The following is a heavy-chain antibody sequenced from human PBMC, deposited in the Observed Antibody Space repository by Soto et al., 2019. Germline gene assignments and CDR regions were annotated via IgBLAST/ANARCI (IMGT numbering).Heavy chain of an antibody. CDR2: IYPGDSDT. CDR3: ARQESGYDFWSGYSGMDV. V-gene: IGHV5-51*01. J-gene: IGHJ6*02. D-gene: IGHD3-3*01. CDR1: GYSFTSYW. Sequence: HGESLKISCKGSGYSFTSYWIGWVRQMPGKGLEWMGIIYPGDSDTRYSPSFQGQVTISADKSISTAYLQWSSLKASDTAMYYCARQESGYDFWSGYSGMDVWGQGTTVTVSS.